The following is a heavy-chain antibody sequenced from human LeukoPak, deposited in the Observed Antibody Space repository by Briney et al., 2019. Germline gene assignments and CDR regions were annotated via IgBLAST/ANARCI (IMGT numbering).Heavy chain of an antibody. J-gene: IGHJ1*01. CDR2: ISGSGGST. CDR3: ARVDIAAASTGYFQH. V-gene: IGHV3-23*01. CDR1: GFTFSSYA. Sequence: TGGSLRLSCAASGFTFSSYAMSWVRQAPGKGLEWVSAISGSGGSTYYADSVKGRFTISRDNSKNTLYLQMNSLRAEDTAVYYCARVDIAAASTGYFQHWGQGTLVTVSS. D-gene: IGHD6-13*01.